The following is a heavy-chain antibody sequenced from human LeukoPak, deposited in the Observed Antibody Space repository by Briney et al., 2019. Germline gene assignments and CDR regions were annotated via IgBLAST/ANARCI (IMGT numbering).Heavy chain of an antibody. V-gene: IGHV4-34*01. CDR3: ARSRPRAWIAAAGGAFDI. CDR1: GGSFSGYY. D-gene: IGHD6-13*01. Sequence: SETLSLTCAVYGGSFSGYYWSWIRQPPGKGLEWIGEINHSGSTNYNPSLKSRVTISVDTSKNQFSLKLSSVTAADTAVYYCARSRPRAWIAAAGGAFDIWGQGTMVTVSS. CDR2: INHSGST. J-gene: IGHJ3*02.